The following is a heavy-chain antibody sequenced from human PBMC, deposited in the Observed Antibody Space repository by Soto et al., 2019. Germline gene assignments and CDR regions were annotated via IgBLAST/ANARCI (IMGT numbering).Heavy chain of an antibody. D-gene: IGHD3-22*01. CDR2: IIPIFGTA. Sequence: SVKVSCKXSGGTFSSYAISWVRQAPGQGLEWMGGIIPIFGTANYAQKFQGRVTITADESTSTAYMELSSLRSEDTAVYYCARDPSYYYDSSGYPGYAFDIWGQGTMVT. J-gene: IGHJ3*02. CDR3: ARDPSYYYDSSGYPGYAFDI. V-gene: IGHV1-69*13. CDR1: GGTFSSYA.